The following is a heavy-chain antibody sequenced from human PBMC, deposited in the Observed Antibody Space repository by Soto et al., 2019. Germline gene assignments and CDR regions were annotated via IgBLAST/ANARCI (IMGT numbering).Heavy chain of an antibody. CDR3: AIGKMVRGPRPQYCFYYGMDV. CDR2: IGAHNGNT. Sequence: QVQLVQSGAEVKKPGASVKVSCKASGYTLTIYGFTWVRQAPGQGLEWMGWIGAHNGNTNYAQKIQGRVTMTTDRSTSTAYMELRSLRSDDTAIYYCAIGKMVRGPRPQYCFYYGMDVWGRGTMVTVSS. D-gene: IGHD3-10*01. J-gene: IGHJ6*02. CDR1: GYTLTIYG. V-gene: IGHV1-18*01.